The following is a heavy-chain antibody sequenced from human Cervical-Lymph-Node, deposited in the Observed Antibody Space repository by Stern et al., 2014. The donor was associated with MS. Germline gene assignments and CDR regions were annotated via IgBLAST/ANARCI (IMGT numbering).Heavy chain of an antibody. D-gene: IGHD2-15*01. CDR3: ARGLLGSENDFDI. CDR1: GYTFTSYC. Sequence: QVQLVPSGAEVQKPGASVTVSCKASGYTFTSYCIGWVRQAPGHGIEWMGWISTYNENRNYAQKLQSRGTMTTDTSKSTAYMELRSLRSDDTAMNYCARGLLGSENDFDIWGQGTMVTVSS. CDR2: ISTYNENR. J-gene: IGHJ3*02. V-gene: IGHV1-18*01.